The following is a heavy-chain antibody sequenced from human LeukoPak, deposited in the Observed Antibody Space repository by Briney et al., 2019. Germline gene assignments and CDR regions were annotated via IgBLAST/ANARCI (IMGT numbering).Heavy chain of an antibody. CDR1: GFTFKSYN. CDR3: GRDGGVAYGLDV. Sequence: GGSLRLSCVASGFTFKSYNMNWVRQAPGKGLEWVSFTSGDSKVIYYAVSVKGRFTISRDNAKNSLYLQMNSLRADDTAVYYCGRDGGVAYGLDVWGQGTTVTVSS. D-gene: IGHD3-3*01. J-gene: IGHJ6*02. CDR2: TSGDSKVI. V-gene: IGHV3-48*01.